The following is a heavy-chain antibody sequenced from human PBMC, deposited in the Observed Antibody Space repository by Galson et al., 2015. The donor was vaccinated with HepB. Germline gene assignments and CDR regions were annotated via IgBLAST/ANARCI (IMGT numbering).Heavy chain of an antibody. CDR3: ARNQLVGGALDV. Sequence: SLRLSCAASGFTFSSYSMHWVRQAPGKGLEWVSVIWYDGSYTFYLDSVKGRFTISRDNSKDTLYLEMSRLRVEDTAMYYCARNQLVGGALDVWGQGTTVIVSS. V-gene: IGHV3-33*01. D-gene: IGHD3-10*01. J-gene: IGHJ6*02. CDR2: IWYDGSYT. CDR1: GFTFSSYS.